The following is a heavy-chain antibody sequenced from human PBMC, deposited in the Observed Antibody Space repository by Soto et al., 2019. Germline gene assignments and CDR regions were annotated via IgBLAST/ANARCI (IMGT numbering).Heavy chain of an antibody. D-gene: IGHD2-15*01. CDR2: IYYSGGT. V-gene: IGHV4-59*08. J-gene: IGHJ4*02. CDR3: ARHARYCSGGSCYPHFDY. Sequence: SETLSLTCTVSGGSISSYYWSWIRQPPGKGLEWIGYIYYSGGTNYNPSLKSRVTISVDTSKNQFSLKLSSVTAADTAVYYCARHARYCSGGSCYPHFDYWGQGTLVTVSS. CDR1: GGSISSYY.